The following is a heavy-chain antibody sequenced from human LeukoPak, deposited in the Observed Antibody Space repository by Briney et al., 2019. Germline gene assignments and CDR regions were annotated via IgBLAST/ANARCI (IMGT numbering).Heavy chain of an antibody. CDR1: GYTFTSYA. CDR2: INAGNGNT. D-gene: IGHD2-2*01. Sequence: AASVNVSCKASGYTFTSYAMHWVRQAPGQRPEWMGWINAGNGNTKYSQKFQGRVTITRDTSASTAYMELSSLRPEDTAVYYCARVQSAYCSSSSCYGGYFDYWGQGTLVTVSS. J-gene: IGHJ4*02. CDR3: ARVQSAYCSSSSCYGGYFDY. V-gene: IGHV1-3*01.